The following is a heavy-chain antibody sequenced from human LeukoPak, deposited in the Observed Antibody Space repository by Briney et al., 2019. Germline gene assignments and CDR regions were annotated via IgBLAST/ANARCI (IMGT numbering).Heavy chain of an antibody. J-gene: IGHJ4*02. V-gene: IGHV3-9*01. CDR1: GFTFDDYA. CDR2: ISWNSGSI. CDR3: AKGLKAYSSGWYDDY. Sequence: PGRSLRLSCAASGFTFDDYAMHWVRQAPGKGLEWASGISWNSGSIGYADSVKGRFTISRDNAKNSLYLQMNSLRAEDTALYYCAKGLKAYSSGWYDDYWGQGTLVTVSS. D-gene: IGHD6-19*01.